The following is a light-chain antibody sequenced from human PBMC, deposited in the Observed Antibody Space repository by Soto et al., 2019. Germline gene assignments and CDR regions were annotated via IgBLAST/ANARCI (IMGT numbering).Light chain of an antibody. CDR1: QNVGGS. Sequence: VMTQSPATLSVSPGERATLSCRASQNVGGSVAWYQQKPGQAPRLLIYRASTRATGIPARFSGSGSGTEFTLTISSLQSEDFAVYYCQQYGSSPTFGQGTKVDIK. CDR2: RAS. V-gene: IGKV3-15*01. CDR3: QQYGSSPT. J-gene: IGKJ1*01.